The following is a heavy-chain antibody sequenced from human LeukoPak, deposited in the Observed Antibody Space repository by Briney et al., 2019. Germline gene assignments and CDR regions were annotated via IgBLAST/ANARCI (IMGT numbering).Heavy chain of an antibody. CDR1: GFTFSNYA. CDR3: ARASGVSVPAGY. V-gene: IGHV3-48*03. CDR2: ISSSGSTI. Sequence: PGGSLRLSCAASGFTFSNYAMSWVRQAPGKGLEWISHISSSGSTIYYADFLRGRFTISRDNAKNSVYLQMNSLRAKDTAVYYCARASGVSVPAGYWGQGTLVTVSS. D-gene: IGHD2-8*01. J-gene: IGHJ4*02.